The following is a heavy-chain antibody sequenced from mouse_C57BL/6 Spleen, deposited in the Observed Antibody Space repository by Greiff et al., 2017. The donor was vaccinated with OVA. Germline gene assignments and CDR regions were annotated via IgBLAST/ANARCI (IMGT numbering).Heavy chain of an antibody. J-gene: IGHJ4*01. CDR2: IDPSDSET. CDR1: GYTFTSYW. Sequence: QVQLQQPGAELVRPGSSVKLSCKASGYTFTSYWMHWVKQRPIQGLEWIGNIDPSDSETHYNQKFKDKATLTVDKSSSTAYMQLSSLTSEDSAVYYGAREGGGGYAMDYWGQGTSVTVSS. V-gene: IGHV1-52*01. CDR3: AREGGGGYAMDY.